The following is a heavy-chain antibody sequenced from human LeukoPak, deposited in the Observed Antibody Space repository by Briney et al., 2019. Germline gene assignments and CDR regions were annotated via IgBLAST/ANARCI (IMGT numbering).Heavy chain of an antibody. CDR1: GGCFSGYY. Sequence: SETVSLTCAVYGGCFSGYYWSWIRQPPGKGLEWIGEINHSGRPNYNPSIKSQVTISVDTSKNQFSLKLSSVTAADTAVYYCARFAKWLQFSIQYYFDYWGQGTLVTVSS. V-gene: IGHV4-34*01. CDR3: ARFAKWLQFSIQYYFDY. D-gene: IGHD5-24*01. CDR2: INHSGRP. J-gene: IGHJ4*02.